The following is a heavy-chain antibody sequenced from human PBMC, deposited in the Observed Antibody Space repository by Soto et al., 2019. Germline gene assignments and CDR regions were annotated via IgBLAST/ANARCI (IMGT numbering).Heavy chain of an antibody. V-gene: IGHV3-66*01. CDR3: ARVHSSSYHYFGY. Sequence: GGSLRLSCAASGFSVSSYHMSWVRQAPGKGLEWVSIIYTAGSADFADSVKGRFTISRDNSKNTLYLQTSSLRAEDTAVYYCARVHSSSYHYFGYWGQGTLVTVSS. D-gene: IGHD6-13*01. J-gene: IGHJ4*02. CDR2: IYTAGSA. CDR1: GFSVSSYH.